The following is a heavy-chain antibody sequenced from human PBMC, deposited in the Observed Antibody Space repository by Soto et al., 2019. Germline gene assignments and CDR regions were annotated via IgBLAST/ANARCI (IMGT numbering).Heavy chain of an antibody. CDR2: IYYSGST. CDR1: GGSIRSGDYY. Sequence: QVQLQESGPGLVKPSQTLSLTCTVSGGSIRSGDYYWSWIRQPPGKGLEWIGYIYYSGSTYYNPSLKSRVTISVDTSKNQFSLKLSSDTAAVTAVYYCARDSPITIFGVDQTRRYYYYGMDVWGQGTTVTVSS. V-gene: IGHV4-30-4*01. J-gene: IGHJ6*02. CDR3: ARDSPITIFGVDQTRRYYYYGMDV. D-gene: IGHD3-3*01.